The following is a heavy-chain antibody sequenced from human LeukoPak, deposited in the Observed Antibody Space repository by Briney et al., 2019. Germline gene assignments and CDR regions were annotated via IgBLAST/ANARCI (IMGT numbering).Heavy chain of an antibody. J-gene: IGHJ4*02. Sequence: PGGSLRLSCAASGFTFSNYAMTWVRQDPGKGLEWVSAISGSGTSTYYADSVKGRFTISGDNSKNTLYLQMNSLRAEDTAVYYCARANSVTYSYYFDFWGQGTLVTVSS. CDR2: ISGSGTST. D-gene: IGHD1-26*01. V-gene: IGHV3-23*01. CDR3: ARANSVTYSYYFDF. CDR1: GFTFSNYA.